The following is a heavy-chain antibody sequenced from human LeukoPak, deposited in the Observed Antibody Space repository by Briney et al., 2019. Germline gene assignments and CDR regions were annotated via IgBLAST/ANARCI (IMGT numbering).Heavy chain of an antibody. J-gene: IGHJ3*02. CDR2: IYWNDDK. D-gene: IGHD3-22*01. Sequence: SGPTLVNPTQTLTLTCTFSGFSLSTSGVGVGWIRQPPGKAPEWLALIYWNDDKRYSPSLKSRLTITKDTSKNQVVLTMTNMDPVDTATYYCAHRRNYYDTGAFDIWGQGTMVTVSS. CDR3: AHRRNYYDTGAFDI. V-gene: IGHV2-5*01. CDR1: GFSLSTSGVG.